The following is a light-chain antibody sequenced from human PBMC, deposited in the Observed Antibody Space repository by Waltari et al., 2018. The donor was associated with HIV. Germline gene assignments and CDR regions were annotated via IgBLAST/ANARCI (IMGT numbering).Light chain of an antibody. J-gene: IGLJ2*01. V-gene: IGLV2-14*03. CDR2: DVT. CDR1: SSDVGAYDY. CDR3: GSYTTTSTLGV. Sequence: QSALTQPASVSGSPGQSITISCIGSSSDVGAYDYLSWYQHPPGKAPKLLIYDVTHRPSGIAARFSGSKSGNTASLTISGLQADDEADYYCGSYTTTSTLGVFGGGTKLTVL.